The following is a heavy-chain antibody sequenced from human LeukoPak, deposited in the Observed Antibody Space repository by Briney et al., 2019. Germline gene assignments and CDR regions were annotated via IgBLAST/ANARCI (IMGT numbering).Heavy chain of an antibody. CDR3: ARRGRDGYNYNYYYYYMDV. CDR1: GYSFTSYW. D-gene: IGHD5-24*01. J-gene: IGHJ6*03. Sequence: GESLEISCKGSGYSFTSYWIGWVRQMPGKGLEWMGIIYPGDSDTRYSPSFQGQVTISADKSISTAYLQWSSLKASDTAMYYCARRGRDGYNYNYYYYYMDVWGKGTTVTVSS. V-gene: IGHV5-51*01. CDR2: IYPGDSDT.